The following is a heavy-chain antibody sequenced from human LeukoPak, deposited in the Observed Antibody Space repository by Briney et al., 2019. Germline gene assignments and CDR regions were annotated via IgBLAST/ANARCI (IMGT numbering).Heavy chain of an antibody. CDR3: ARHRDGDYGLLLLGMDV. Sequence: SETLSLTCTVSGGSITSYYWSWIRQSPGKGLEWIAIMYYTGSTYYNPSLKSRVTISVDTSKNQFSLKLSSVTAADTAVYYCARHRDGDYGLLLLGMDVWGQGTTVTVSS. CDR1: GGSITSYY. V-gene: IGHV4-59*04. J-gene: IGHJ6*02. CDR2: MYYTGST. D-gene: IGHD4-17*01.